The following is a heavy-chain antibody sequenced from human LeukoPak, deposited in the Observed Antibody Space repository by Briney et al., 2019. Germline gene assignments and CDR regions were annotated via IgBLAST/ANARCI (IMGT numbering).Heavy chain of an antibody. D-gene: IGHD2-2*01. CDR3: ARDATPGTLDY. CDR1: GFTFSSYA. J-gene: IGHJ4*02. Sequence: PGGSLRLSCAASGFTFSSYAMHWVRQAPGKGLEWVAVILYDGNNKYYADSVKGRFTISRDNSRNTLFLQMNSLRTDDTAVYYCARDATPGTLDYWGQGTLVTVSS. CDR2: ILYDGNNK. V-gene: IGHV3-30-3*01.